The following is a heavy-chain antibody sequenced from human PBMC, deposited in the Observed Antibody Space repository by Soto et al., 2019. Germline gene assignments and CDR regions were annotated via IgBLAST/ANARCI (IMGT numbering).Heavy chain of an antibody. CDR3: ARVLRGWFDP. CDR1: GGSITSANW. J-gene: IGHJ5*02. V-gene: IGHV4-4*02. CDR2: ISHSGIT. Sequence: PSETLSLTCAVSGGSITSANWWTWVRQPPGGGLEWIGEISHSGITNYKASLKSRVTMSVDKTKNDVSLKLTSVTAADTAVYYCARVLRGWFDPWGQGTPATVS.